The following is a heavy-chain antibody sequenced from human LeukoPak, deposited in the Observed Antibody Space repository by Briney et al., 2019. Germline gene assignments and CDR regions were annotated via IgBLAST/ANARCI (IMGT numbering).Heavy chain of an antibody. D-gene: IGHD6-6*01. Sequence: GGALRLSCAASGFTFSSYSMNWVRQAPGKGLEWVSYISSSSSTIYYANSVKGRFTISRHNAKNSLYLQMHSLRAEDTAVYYCARLIEARSFDYWGQGTLVTVSS. V-gene: IGHV3-48*01. CDR3: ARLIEARSFDY. CDR1: GFTFSSYS. CDR2: ISSSSSTI. J-gene: IGHJ4*02.